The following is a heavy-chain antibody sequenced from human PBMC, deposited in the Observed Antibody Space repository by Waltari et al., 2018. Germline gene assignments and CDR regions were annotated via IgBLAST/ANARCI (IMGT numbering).Heavy chain of an antibody. CDR3: ARDLNWNPTFGMDV. J-gene: IGHJ6*02. Sequence: QVQLQESGPGLVKPSQTLSLTCTVSGGSISSGGYYWSWIRQHPGKGLEWIGYIYHSGSTYYNPSLKSRVTISVDRSKNQFSLKLSSVTAADTAVYYCARDLNWNPTFGMDVWGQGTTVTVSS. D-gene: IGHD1-20*01. CDR1: GGSISSGGYY. CDR2: IYHSGST. V-gene: IGHV4-31*03.